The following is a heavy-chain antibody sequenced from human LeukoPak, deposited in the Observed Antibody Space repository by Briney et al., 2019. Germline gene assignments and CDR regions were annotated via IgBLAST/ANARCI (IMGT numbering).Heavy chain of an antibody. CDR3: AKGGATVTTKAFDI. CDR2: INPSGGST. V-gene: IGHV1-46*01. Sequence: GASVKVSCKASGYTFTSYYMHWVRQAPGQGLEWMGIINPSGGSTSYAQKFQGRVTMTRDTSISTAYMELSRLRSDDTAEYYCAKGGATVTTKAFDIWGQGTMVTVSS. CDR1: GYTFTSYY. J-gene: IGHJ3*02. D-gene: IGHD4-17*01.